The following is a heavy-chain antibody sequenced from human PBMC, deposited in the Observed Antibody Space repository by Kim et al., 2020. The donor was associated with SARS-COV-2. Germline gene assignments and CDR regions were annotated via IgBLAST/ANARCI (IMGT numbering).Heavy chain of an antibody. J-gene: IGHJ4*02. CDR2: ISGDESST. CDR3: AADTYSYASGLFGY. D-gene: IGHD3-16*01. V-gene: IGHV3-74*01. Sequence: GGSLRLSCAASGFTFSSYWMHWVRQAPGKGLVWVSRISGDESSTAYADSVRGRFTISRDNAKNTLYLQMNSLRAEDTAVYYCAADTYSYASGLFGYWGQGTLVTVSS. CDR1: GFTFSSYW.